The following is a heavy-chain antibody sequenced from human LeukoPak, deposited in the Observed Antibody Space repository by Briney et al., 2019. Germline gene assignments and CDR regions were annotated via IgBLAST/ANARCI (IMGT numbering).Heavy chain of an antibody. CDR1: GFTFGSYW. Sequence: GGSLRLSCVASGFTFGSYWMHWVRQAPGKGLEWVSEISGSGGSTYYADSVKGRFTISRDNSKNTLYLQMSSLRAEDTAVYYCVRGYSSSWSYFDYWGQGTLVTVSS. V-gene: IGHV3-64D*06. D-gene: IGHD6-13*01. CDR2: ISGSGGST. J-gene: IGHJ4*02. CDR3: VRGYSSSWSYFDY.